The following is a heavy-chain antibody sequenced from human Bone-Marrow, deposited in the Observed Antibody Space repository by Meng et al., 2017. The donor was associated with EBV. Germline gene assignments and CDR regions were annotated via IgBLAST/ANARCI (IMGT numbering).Heavy chain of an antibody. D-gene: IGHD1-26*01. J-gene: IGHJ4*02. CDR3: ARGGVGGFESFDY. CDR1: GGSFNGYY. CDR2: INHSGST. V-gene: IGHV4-34*01. Sequence: QVQLQQGGAGLLRPSGPRALTCAVYGGSFNGYYWNWIRQSPTKGLEWIGEINHSGSTNYNPSLRSQVSISVDTSKNQFSLIVTSVTAADTAMYYCARGGVGGFESFDYWGQGILVTVSS.